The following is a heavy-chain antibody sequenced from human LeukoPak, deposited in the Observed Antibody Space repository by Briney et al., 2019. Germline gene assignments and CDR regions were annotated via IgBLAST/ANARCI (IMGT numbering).Heavy chain of an antibody. D-gene: IGHD4-17*01. CDR3: ARGDDYGDYVYLDY. CDR1: GFTFSTYW. Sequence: GGSLRLSCAASGFTFSTYWMYWVRQAPGKGLVWVSYINSDGSSTTYVDSVKGRFTTSRDNAKNTLYLQMNSLRAEDTAVYYCARGDDYGDYVYLDYWGQGTLVTVSS. J-gene: IGHJ4*02. V-gene: IGHV3-74*01. CDR2: INSDGSST.